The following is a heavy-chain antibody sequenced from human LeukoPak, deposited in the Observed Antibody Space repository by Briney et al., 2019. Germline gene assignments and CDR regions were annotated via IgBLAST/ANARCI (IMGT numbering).Heavy chain of an antibody. D-gene: IGHD2-2*01. Sequence: SGTLSLTCTVSGGSISSGSYYWSWIRQPAGKGLEWIGRIYTSGSTNYNPSLKSRVTISVDTSKNQFSLKLSSVTAADTAVYYCARGGGEDIVVVPPAIPGFDYWGQGTLVTVSS. CDR1: GGSISSGSYY. CDR3: ARGGGEDIVVVPPAIPGFDY. CDR2: IYTSGST. J-gene: IGHJ4*02. V-gene: IGHV4-61*02.